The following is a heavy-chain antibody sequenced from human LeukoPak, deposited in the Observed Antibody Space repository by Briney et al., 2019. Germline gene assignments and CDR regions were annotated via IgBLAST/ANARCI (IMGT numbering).Heavy chain of an antibody. J-gene: IGHJ4*02. D-gene: IGHD5-24*01. CDR3: ARGTRDGYNYGLIDY. CDR2: IYYIGST. Sequence: SETLSLTCTVSGGSISSYYWSWVRQPPGKGLEWIGYIYYIGSTNYNPSLKSRVTISVDTSKNQFSLKLSSVTAADTAVYYCARGTRDGYNYGLIDYWGQGTLVTVSS. CDR1: GGSISSYY. V-gene: IGHV4-59*08.